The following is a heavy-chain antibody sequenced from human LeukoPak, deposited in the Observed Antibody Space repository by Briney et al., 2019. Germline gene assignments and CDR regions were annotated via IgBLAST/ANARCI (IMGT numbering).Heavy chain of an antibody. J-gene: IGHJ1*01. D-gene: IGHD5-18*01. Sequence: GGSPRLSCAASGFTFNNYAMTWVRQAPGKGLEWVSAISGSGGTTLYADSVKGRFTISRDNSKSTLYLQMNSLRAEDTAVYYCAKDQGIQLWLKYFQHWGQGTLVTVSS. V-gene: IGHV3-23*01. CDR3: AKDQGIQLWLKYFQH. CDR2: ISGSGGTT. CDR1: GFTFNNYA.